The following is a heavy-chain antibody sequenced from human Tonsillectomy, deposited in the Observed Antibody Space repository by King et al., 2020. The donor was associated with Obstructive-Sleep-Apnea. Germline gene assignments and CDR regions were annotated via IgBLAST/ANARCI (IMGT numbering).Heavy chain of an antibody. D-gene: IGHD3-10*01. V-gene: IGHV3-23*04. J-gene: IGHJ4*02. CDR3: AKPLSSVADY. Sequence: VQLVESGGGLVQPGGSLRLSCAASGFTFSSYALSWVRQAPGKGLDWVSAISGSVSTTYSADSVNGRFTISSDNSKKTLYLQMNSLRAEDTALYYCAKPLSSVADYWGQGTLVTVSS. CDR2: ISGSVSTT. CDR1: GFTFSSYA.